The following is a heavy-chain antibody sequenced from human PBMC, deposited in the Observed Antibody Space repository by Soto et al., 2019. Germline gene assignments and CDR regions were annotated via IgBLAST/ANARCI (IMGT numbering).Heavy chain of an antibody. CDR1: GDSISNGYYT. CDR2: IYNSVNT. Sequence: QVQLQESGPGLVEPSQTLSLTCTVSGDSISNGYYTWSWIRQPPGKDLEWIGHIYNSVNTYSNPSLKKRVTISADTSKNQFSLKLSSVTAADTAVYYCARGPGGDKVDYWGQGTLVTVSS. CDR3: ARGPGGDKVDY. D-gene: IGHD3-10*01. V-gene: IGHV4-30-4*01. J-gene: IGHJ4*02.